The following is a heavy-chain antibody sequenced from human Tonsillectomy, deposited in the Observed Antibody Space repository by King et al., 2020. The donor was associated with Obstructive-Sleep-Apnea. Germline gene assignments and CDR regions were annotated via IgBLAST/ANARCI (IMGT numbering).Heavy chain of an antibody. Sequence: QLVQSGAEVKKPGASVKVSCKASGYTLTNYGISWVRQAPGQWLEWMGWISGNNGNTNYAQKVQGRVTMTTDTSTSTAYMELRSLRSDDTAVYYCARDRPNLDAFDYWGQGTLVTVSS. J-gene: IGHJ4*02. CDR3: ARDRPNLDAFDY. D-gene: IGHD2-8*01. V-gene: IGHV1-18*04. CDR1: GYTLTNYG. CDR2: ISGNNGNT.